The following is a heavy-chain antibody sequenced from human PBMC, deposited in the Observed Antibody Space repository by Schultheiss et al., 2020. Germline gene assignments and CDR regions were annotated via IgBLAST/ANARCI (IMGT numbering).Heavy chain of an antibody. V-gene: IGHV4-59*05. CDR3: ARLVAGDSFDY. J-gene: IGHJ4*02. Sequence: SETLSLTCTVSGGSISSYYWSWIRQPPGKGLRWIGSVCYSGSTSTYYNPSLKSRVTLSVDTSKNHFSLRLSSVTAADTAVYYCARLVAGDSFDYWGQGTLVTVSS. D-gene: IGHD6-19*01. CDR1: GGSISSYY. CDR2: VCYSGSTST.